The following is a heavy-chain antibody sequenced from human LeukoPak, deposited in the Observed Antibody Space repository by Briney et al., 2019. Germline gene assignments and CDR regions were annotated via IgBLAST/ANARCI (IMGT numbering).Heavy chain of an antibody. CDR3: ARFGLGKHIEVAGIPFDI. D-gene: IGHD6-19*01. CDR2: IIPMFGTA. V-gene: IGHV1-69*13. J-gene: IGHJ3*02. CDR1: GGTFSSYA. Sequence: ASVKVSCKASGGTFSSYAISWVRQAPGQGLEWMGGIIPMFGTANYAQKFQGRVTITADESTSTAYMELRSLRSDDTALYYCARFGLGKHIEVAGIPFDIWGQGTMVTVSS.